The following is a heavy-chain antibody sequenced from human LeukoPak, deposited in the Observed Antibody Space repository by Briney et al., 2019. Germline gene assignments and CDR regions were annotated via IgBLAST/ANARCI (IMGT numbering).Heavy chain of an antibody. J-gene: IGHJ1*01. CDR2: ISGSGGST. Sequence: GGSLRLSCAASGFTFSSYAMSWVRQAPGKGLEWVLAISGSGGSTYYADSVKGRFTNSRDNSKNTLYLQMNSLRAEDTAVYYCAKSLWTDDFWSGYTAEYFQHWGQGTLVTVSS. CDR3: AKSLWTDDFWSGYTAEYFQH. CDR1: GFTFSSYA. D-gene: IGHD3-3*01. V-gene: IGHV3-23*01.